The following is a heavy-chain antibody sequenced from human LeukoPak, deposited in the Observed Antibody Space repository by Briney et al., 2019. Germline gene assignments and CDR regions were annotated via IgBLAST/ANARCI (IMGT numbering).Heavy chain of an antibody. CDR1: GFTFSSYG. Sequence: GGSLRLSCAASGFTFSSYGMSWVRQAPGKGLEWVSAISGSGGSTYYADSVKGRFTISRDNSKNTLYLQMNSLRAEDTAVYYCAKDLWGTMVRGAPGWFDPWGQGTLVTVSS. V-gene: IGHV3-23*01. J-gene: IGHJ5*02. CDR3: AKDLWGTMVRGAPGWFDP. CDR2: ISGSGGST. D-gene: IGHD3-10*01.